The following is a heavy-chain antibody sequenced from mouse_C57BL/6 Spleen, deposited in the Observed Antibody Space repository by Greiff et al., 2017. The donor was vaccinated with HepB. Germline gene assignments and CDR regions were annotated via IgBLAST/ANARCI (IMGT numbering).Heavy chain of an antibody. V-gene: IGHV1-63*01. CDR3: ARGIPDYFDY. Sequence: QVQLKQSGAELVRPGTSVKMSCKASGYTFTNYWIGWAKQRPGHGLEWIGDIYPGGGYTNYNEKFKGKATLTADKSSSTAYMQFSSLTSEDSAIYYCARGIPDYFDYWGQGTTLTVSS. CDR1: GYTFTNYW. J-gene: IGHJ2*01. CDR2: IYPGGGYT.